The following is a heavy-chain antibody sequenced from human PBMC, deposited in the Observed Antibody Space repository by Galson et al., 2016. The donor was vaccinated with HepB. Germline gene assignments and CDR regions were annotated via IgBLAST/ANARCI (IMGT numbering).Heavy chain of an antibody. CDR3: AREFTMSGVLNWFVP. J-gene: IGHJ5*02. V-gene: IGHV1-46*02. Sequence: SVKVSCKASGYLFNSYSIHWVRQAPGQGLEWMGIINPSGGATNYAQNFQDRVTMTRDTSTSTVYMELSSLRSDDTAFYYCAREFTMSGVLNWFVPWGQGTLVTVSS. CDR1: GYLFNSYS. CDR2: INPSGGAT. D-gene: IGHD3-3*01.